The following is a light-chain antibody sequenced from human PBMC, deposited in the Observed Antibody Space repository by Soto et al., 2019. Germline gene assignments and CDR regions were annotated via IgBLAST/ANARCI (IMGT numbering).Light chain of an antibody. CDR2: DAS. CDR3: QQRSNWPLT. J-gene: IGKJ4*01. Sequence: EIVLTQSPATLSLSPGERATLSCRASQSVSTYLASYQQKPAQAPRLLIYDASNRAAGIPARFSGSGSGTDFTLTISSLEPEDFAVYYCQQRSNWPLTFGGGTKVEIK. CDR1: QSVSTY. V-gene: IGKV3-11*01.